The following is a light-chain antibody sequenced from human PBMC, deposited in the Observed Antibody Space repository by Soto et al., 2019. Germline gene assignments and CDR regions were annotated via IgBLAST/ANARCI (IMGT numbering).Light chain of an antibody. CDR2: VNSYGSH. Sequence: QLVLTQSPSASASLGASVKLTCTLSRVHRTYDIAWHQQQPEKGPRYLMKVNSYGSHTKGDGIPDRFSGSSSGAERYLTISSLQSEDEADYYCQTWGTGIQVVGGRTKLTVL. CDR1: RVHRTYD. CDR3: QTWGTGIQV. J-gene: IGLJ2*01. V-gene: IGLV4-69*01.